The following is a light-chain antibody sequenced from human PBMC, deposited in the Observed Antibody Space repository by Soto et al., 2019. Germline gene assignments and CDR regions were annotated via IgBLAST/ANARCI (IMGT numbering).Light chain of an antibody. CDR3: QQRLDWPLT. V-gene: IGKV3-11*01. Sequence: EIVLTQSPATLSLSPGERATLSCRASQSVSSFFVWYQQKRGQAPRLLIYDASKRATGIPARFSGSGSGTDFTLTISSLEPDDFAVYYCQQRLDWPLTFGGGTPVEIK. CDR1: QSVSSF. J-gene: IGKJ4*01. CDR2: DAS.